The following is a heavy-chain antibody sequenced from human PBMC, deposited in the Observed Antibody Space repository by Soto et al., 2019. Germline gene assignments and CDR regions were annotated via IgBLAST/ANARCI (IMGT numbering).Heavy chain of an antibody. D-gene: IGHD3-22*01. CDR2: IIPMFGTT. J-gene: IGHJ5*02. CDR1: GGAFSGSS. Sequence: QVQLVQSGAEVRKPGSSVKVSCKASGGAFSGSSINWVRQAPGQGLEWMGGIIPMFGTTNYAQKLQGRVTLTADESTSTAYMEMTDLRSEDTAVYYCAEGGGGYDTWGQGTLVTVST. CDR3: AEGGGGYDT. V-gene: IGHV1-69*01.